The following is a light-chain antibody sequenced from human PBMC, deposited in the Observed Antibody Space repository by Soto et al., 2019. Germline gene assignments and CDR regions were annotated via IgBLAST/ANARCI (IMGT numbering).Light chain of an antibody. Sequence: EIVMTQSPAPLSVSPGARATLSCRASQSVSSNLAWYQQKPGQAPRLLIYGTSTRATGIPARFSGSGSGTEFTHTISSLQSEDFAIYYCQHYNNSPFTFGPGTKVDIK. CDR2: GTS. J-gene: IGKJ3*01. V-gene: IGKV3-15*01. CDR3: QHYNNSPFT. CDR1: QSVSSN.